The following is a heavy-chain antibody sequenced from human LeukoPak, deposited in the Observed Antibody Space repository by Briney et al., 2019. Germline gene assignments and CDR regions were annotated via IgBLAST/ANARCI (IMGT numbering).Heavy chain of an antibody. D-gene: IGHD3-22*01. CDR3: AKGKSYPYYYDSSGYYTLFDY. CDR2: ISGSGGST. CDR1: GFTFSSYA. J-gene: IGHJ4*02. V-gene: IGHV3-23*01. Sequence: GGSLRLSCAASGFTFSSYAMSWVRQAPGKGLEWVSAISGSGGSTYYADSVKGRFTISRDNSKNTLYLQMNSLRAEDTAVYYCAKGKSYPYYYDSSGYYTLFDYWGQGTLVTVSS.